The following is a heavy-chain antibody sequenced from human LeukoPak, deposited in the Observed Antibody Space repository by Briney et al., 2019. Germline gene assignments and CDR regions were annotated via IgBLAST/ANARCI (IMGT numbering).Heavy chain of an antibody. CDR3: ARQGIGGYYDFWSFDY. D-gene: IGHD3-3*01. J-gene: IGHJ4*02. V-gene: IGHV4-38-2*01. Sequence: SETLSLTCAVSGYSISSGYYWGWIRQPPGKGLEWIGRIYHSGSTYYNPCLKTRVNISVDTDKNQFSLKLSSETAADTAVYYCARQGIGGYYDFWSFDYWGQGTLVTVSS. CDR2: IYHSGST. CDR1: GYSISSGYY.